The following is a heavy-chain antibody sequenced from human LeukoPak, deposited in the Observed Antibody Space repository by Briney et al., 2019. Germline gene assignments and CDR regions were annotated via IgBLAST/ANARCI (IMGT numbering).Heavy chain of an antibody. Sequence: PGGSLRLSCAASGFTFSSYAMSWVRQAPGKGLEWVSAISGSGGSTYYADSVKGRFTISRDNSKNTLYLQMNSLRAEDTAVYYCAKAKPRIVVVTALSPLWGQGTLVTVSS. CDR1: GFTFSSYA. D-gene: IGHD2-21*02. V-gene: IGHV3-23*01. CDR3: AKAKPRIVVVTALSPL. CDR2: ISGSGGST. J-gene: IGHJ4*02.